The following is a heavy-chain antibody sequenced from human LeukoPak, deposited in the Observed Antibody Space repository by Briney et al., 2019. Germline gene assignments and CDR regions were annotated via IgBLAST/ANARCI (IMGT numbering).Heavy chain of an antibody. CDR3: ASPVEDTRGGVGAADY. V-gene: IGHV3-23*01. J-gene: IGHJ4*02. CDR2: ISGSGGRT. Sequence: GGSLRLSCAGSGFSFNNYAMSWVRQAPGKGLEWVSIISGSGGRTYYADSVKGRFTISRDNAKNSLYLQMNSLRAEDTAVYYCASPVEDTRGGVGAADYWGQGTLVTVSS. CDR1: GFSFNNYA. D-gene: IGHD1-26*01.